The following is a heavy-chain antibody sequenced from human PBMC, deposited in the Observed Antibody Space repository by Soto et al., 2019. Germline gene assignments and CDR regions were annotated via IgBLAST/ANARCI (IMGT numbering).Heavy chain of an antibody. CDR2: ISGSGGST. D-gene: IGHD3-10*01. V-gene: IGHV3-23*01. Sequence: EVQLLESGGGLVQPGGSLRLSCAASGFTFSSYAMSWVRQAPGKGLEWGSAISGSGGSTYYADSEKGRFTISRDNSKTTLYLQMNSLRAEDTAVYYCSKEPSKDYYGSGSYYNGYFDFWGQGTMVTVSS. J-gene: IGHJ4*02. CDR3: SKEPSKDYYGSGSYYNGYFDF. CDR1: GFTFSSYA.